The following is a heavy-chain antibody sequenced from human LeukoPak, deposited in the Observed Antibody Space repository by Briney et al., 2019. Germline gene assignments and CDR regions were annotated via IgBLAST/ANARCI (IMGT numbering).Heavy chain of an antibody. V-gene: IGHV1-69*04. J-gene: IGHJ4*02. CDR1: GGTFSSYA. Sequence: ASVKVSCKASGGTFSSYAISWVRQAPGQGLEWMGRIIPILGIANYAQKFQGRVTITADKSTSTAYMELSSLRSEDTAVYYCARVGIQLSIFDYWGQGTLVTVSS. D-gene: IGHD5-18*01. CDR3: ARVGIQLSIFDY. CDR2: IIPILGIA.